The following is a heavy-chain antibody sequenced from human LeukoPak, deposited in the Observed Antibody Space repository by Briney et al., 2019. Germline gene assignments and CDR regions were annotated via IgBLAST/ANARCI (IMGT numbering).Heavy chain of an antibody. CDR3: ARDQDDFWSGYLGY. CDR1: GFTFSSYS. CDR2: ISYDGSNK. J-gene: IGHJ4*02. V-gene: IGHV3-30-3*01. Sequence: GGSLRLSCAASGFTFSSYSMHWVRQAPGKGLEWVAVISYDGSNKYYADSVKGRFTISRDNSKNTLYLQMNSLRAEDTAVYYCARDQDDFWSGYLGYWGQGTLVTVSS. D-gene: IGHD3-3*01.